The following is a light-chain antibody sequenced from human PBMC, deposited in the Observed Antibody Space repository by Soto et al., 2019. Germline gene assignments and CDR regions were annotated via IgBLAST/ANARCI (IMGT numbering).Light chain of an antibody. J-gene: IGLJ3*02. CDR1: SSNIGAGYD. Sequence: QSVLTQPPSVSGAPGQRVTISGTGSSSNIGAGYDVHWYQQLPGTAPKLLIYGNSNRPSGVPDRFSGSKSGTSASLAITGLQAEDEADYYCQSYDSSLMWVFGGGTKVTVL. V-gene: IGLV1-40*01. CDR2: GNS. CDR3: QSYDSSLMWV.